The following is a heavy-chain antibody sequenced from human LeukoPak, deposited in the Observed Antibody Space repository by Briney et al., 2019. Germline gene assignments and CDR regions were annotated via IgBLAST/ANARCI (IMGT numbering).Heavy chain of an antibody. D-gene: IGHD3-10*01. V-gene: IGHV4-61*02. CDR1: GGSISSGSYY. CDR3: ARDGVVGSGSYYNEKYYYYYYMDV. CDR2: IYTSGST. J-gene: IGHJ6*03. Sequence: SETLSLTCTVSGGSISSGSYYWSWIRQPAGKGLEWIGRIYTSGSTNYNPSLKSRVTISVDTSKNQFSLKLSSVTAADTAVYYCARDGVVGSGSYYNEKYYYYYYMDVWGKGTTVTISS.